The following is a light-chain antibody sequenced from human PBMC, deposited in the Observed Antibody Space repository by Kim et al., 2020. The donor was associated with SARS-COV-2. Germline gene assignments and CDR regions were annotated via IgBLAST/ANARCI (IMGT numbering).Light chain of an antibody. CDR3: HVLYSHIAE. Sequence: SYELTQPLSVSVALGQTARLTCAGNNFGTQYVHWYQQKPGQAPVLVIRPSRITAGFSDSQSANSATLTISRVQAGGDAAYYWHVLYSHIAEFSGRTQVTV. CDR1: NFGTQY. V-gene: IGLV3-9*01. J-gene: IGLJ3*02.